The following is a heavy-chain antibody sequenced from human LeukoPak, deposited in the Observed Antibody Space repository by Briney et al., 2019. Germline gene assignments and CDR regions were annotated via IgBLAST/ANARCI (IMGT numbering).Heavy chain of an antibody. Sequence: GGSLRLSCAASGFTFSDYYMSWIRQAPGKGLEWISYISTDSSSADYADSVKGRFTISRDNAKNSLYLQINSLRAEDTAVYYCARSPPYSKLRFDPWGQGTLVTVS. CDR2: ISTDSSSA. D-gene: IGHD6-13*01. J-gene: IGHJ5*02. CDR1: GFTFSDYY. CDR3: ARSPPYSKLRFDP. V-gene: IGHV3-11*03.